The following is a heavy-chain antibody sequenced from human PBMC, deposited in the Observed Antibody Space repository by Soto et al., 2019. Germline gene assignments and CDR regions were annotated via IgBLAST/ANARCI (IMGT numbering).Heavy chain of an antibody. Sequence: GGSLRLSCAASGFTFSAYWMSWVRQAPGRGLEWLTNINQDAHCTNYVDSLRGRVTISIDNAHNSLYLHMSSLRVEDTAVYYCAREDDTSGRSGVDHFSSFYGMDVWGQGTTVTVSS. J-gene: IGHJ6*02. CDR2: INQDAHCT. CDR1: GFTFSAYW. D-gene: IGHD6-19*01. CDR3: AREDDTSGRSGVDHFSSFYGMDV. V-gene: IGHV3-7*03.